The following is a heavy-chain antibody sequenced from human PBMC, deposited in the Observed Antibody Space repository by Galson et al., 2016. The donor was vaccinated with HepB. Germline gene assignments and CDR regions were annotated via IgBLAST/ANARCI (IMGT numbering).Heavy chain of an antibody. CDR2: ISSSSGYI. D-gene: IGHD6-13*01. V-gene: IGHV3-21*01. CDR1: GFTFSTYI. Sequence: PRLSCAASGFTFSTYIMNWVRQAPGKGLEWVSSISSSSGYIYYADSVKGRFTVSRENAENSLYLQMNSLRAEDTAVYYCASVVRHQLHHGHDYWGQGSLVTVSS. CDR3: ASVVRHQLHHGHDY. J-gene: IGHJ4*02.